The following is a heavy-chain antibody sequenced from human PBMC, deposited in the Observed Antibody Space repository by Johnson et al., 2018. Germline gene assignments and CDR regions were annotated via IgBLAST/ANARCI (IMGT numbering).Heavy chain of an antibody. CDR1: GFTFSNAW. D-gene: IGHD3-22*01. CDR3: TTTISSSGYDNDAFDI. CDR2: IKSKTDGGTT. Sequence: VQLVQSGGGLVKPGGSLRLSCAASGFTFSNAWMSWVRQAPGKGLEWVGRIKSKTDGGTTDYAAPVKGRFTISRDDSKNTLYLQMKSLKTGDTAVSYCTTTISSSGYDNDAFDIWGQGTMVTVSS. V-gene: IGHV3-15*01. J-gene: IGHJ3*02.